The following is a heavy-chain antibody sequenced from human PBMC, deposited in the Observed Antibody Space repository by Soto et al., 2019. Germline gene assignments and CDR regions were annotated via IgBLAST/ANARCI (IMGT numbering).Heavy chain of an antibody. CDR1: GGSISSGGYS. V-gene: IGHV4-30-2*01. Sequence: SETLSLTCAVSGGSISSGGYSWSRIRQPPGKGLEWIGYIYHSGSTYYNPSLKSRVTISVDRSKNQFSLKLSSVTAADTAVYYCARGAWSGYYPNWFDPWGQGTLVTVS. CDR2: IYHSGST. D-gene: IGHD3-3*01. CDR3: ARGAWSGYYPNWFDP. J-gene: IGHJ5*02.